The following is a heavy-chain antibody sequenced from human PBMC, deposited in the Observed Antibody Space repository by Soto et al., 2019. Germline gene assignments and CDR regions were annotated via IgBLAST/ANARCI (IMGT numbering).Heavy chain of an antibody. V-gene: IGHV1-69*13. Sequence: GASVKVSCKASGGTFSSYAISWVRQAPGQGLEWMGGIIPIFGTANYAQKFQGRVTITADESTSTAYMELSSLRSEDTAVYYCARSYYSTGYYLSTDANYYYYYGMDVWGQGTTVTVSS. CDR3: ARSYYSTGYYLSTDANYYYYYGMDV. D-gene: IGHD3-22*01. CDR2: IIPIFGTA. J-gene: IGHJ6*02. CDR1: GGTFSSYA.